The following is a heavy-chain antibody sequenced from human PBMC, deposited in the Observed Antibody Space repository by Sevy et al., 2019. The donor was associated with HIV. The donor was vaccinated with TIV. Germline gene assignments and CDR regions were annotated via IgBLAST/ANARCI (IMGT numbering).Heavy chain of an antibody. D-gene: IGHD5-18*01. J-gene: IGHJ4*02. CDR1: GFTFSSYG. V-gene: IGHV3-30*02. CDR3: AKSQEAQLWFSFDY. Sequence: GGSLRLSCAASGFTFSSYGMHWVHQAPGKGLEWVAFIRYDGSNKYYADSVKGRFTISRDNSKNTLYLQMNSLRAEDTAVYYCAKSQEAQLWFSFDYWGQGTLVTVSS. CDR2: IRYDGSNK.